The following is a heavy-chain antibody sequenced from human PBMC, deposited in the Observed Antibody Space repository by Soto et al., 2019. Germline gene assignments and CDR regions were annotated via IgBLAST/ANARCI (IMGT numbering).Heavy chain of an antibody. CDR2: ISSRGDTT. CDR3: ARSSAYYGLDV. V-gene: IGHV3-23*01. CDR1: GFMFRDYY. Sequence: EVKLLESGGGLVQPGGSLRLSCAASGFMFRDYYMSWVRQAPGKGLEWVSAISSRGDTTFYGVSPAGRFTISRDNSNDTLYMQLLSVSVEDTALYDCARSSAYYGLDVWGPGTTVTVSS. J-gene: IGHJ6*02.